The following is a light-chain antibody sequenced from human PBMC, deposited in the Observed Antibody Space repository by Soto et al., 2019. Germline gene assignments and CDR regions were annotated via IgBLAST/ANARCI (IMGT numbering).Light chain of an antibody. V-gene: IGKV3-15*01. CDR3: QQYNNWLGT. J-gene: IGKJ1*01. CDR2: GAS. CDR1: QSVSSN. Sequence: EIVMTQSPATLSVSPGERATLSCRASQSVSSNLAWYQQKPGQAPRLLIYGASTRATGIPARFSGSGSGTEFTLTISSLQSEDFAVYYCQQYNNWLGTFGQVTKVEI.